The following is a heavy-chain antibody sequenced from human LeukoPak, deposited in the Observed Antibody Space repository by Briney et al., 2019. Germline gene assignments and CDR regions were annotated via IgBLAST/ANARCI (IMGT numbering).Heavy chain of an antibody. Sequence: GGSLGLSCSASGFTFSSYAMTWVRQAPGKGLERVSTISGRGDLEFYTESVKGRFTISRDHSKNTVHLQMDSLRAEDTAIYYCAREGDFWSGYPIDHYYYMDVWGKGTTVTVTS. CDR3: AREGDFWSGYPIDHYYYMDV. CDR2: ISGRGDLE. D-gene: IGHD3-3*01. CDR1: GFTFSSYA. V-gene: IGHV3-23*01. J-gene: IGHJ6*03.